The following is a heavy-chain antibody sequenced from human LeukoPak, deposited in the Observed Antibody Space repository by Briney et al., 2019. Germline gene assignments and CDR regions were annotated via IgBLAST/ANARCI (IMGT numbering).Heavy chain of an antibody. Sequence: AAVKVSCKVSGYTLTEMSIHWVRQAPGGALEWMGGFDLEDGETVYAPKFQGRVTMTEDTSADTAYMELSSLRSEDTAVYYCTTCLNGAGQPVAIYYYGMDVWGQGTTVTVSS. J-gene: IGHJ6*02. CDR2: FDLEDGET. D-gene: IGHD2-2*01. CDR1: GYTLTEMS. V-gene: IGHV1-24*01. CDR3: TTCLNGAGQPVAIYYYGMDV.